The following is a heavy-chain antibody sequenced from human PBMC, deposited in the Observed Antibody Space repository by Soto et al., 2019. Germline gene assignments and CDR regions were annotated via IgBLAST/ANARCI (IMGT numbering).Heavy chain of an antibody. V-gene: IGHV3-23*01. Sequence: PGGSLRLSCAASGFTFSDYYMSWIRQAPGKGLEWVSYISGSGGSTYYADSVKGRFTISRDNSKNTLYLQMNSLRAEDTAVYFCAKSPSVVLVPSTLGGNNWFDPWGQGTLVTVSS. D-gene: IGHD2-15*01. CDR1: GFTFSDYY. CDR2: ISGSGGST. CDR3: AKSPSVVLVPSTLGGNNWFDP. J-gene: IGHJ5*02.